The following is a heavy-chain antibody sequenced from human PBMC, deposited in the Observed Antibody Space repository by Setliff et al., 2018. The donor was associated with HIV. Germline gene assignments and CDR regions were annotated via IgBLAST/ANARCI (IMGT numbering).Heavy chain of an antibody. Sequence: SETLSLTCAVYGESFSGYSWTWIRQPPGKGLEWLGEINHSGSAKYNPALKSRVTTSVDTSKKQFSLKLTSVTAADTAVYYCARLYYLVGNWFDPWGQGTLVTVSS. D-gene: IGHD2-2*01. CDR1: GESFSGYS. V-gene: IGHV4-34*01. J-gene: IGHJ5*02. CDR2: INHSGSA. CDR3: ARLYYLVGNWFDP.